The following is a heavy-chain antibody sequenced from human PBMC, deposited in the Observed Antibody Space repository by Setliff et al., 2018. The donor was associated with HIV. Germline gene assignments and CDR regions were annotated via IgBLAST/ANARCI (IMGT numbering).Heavy chain of an antibody. D-gene: IGHD3-22*01. V-gene: IGHV1-69*05. CDR2: IIPIFGTA. J-gene: IGHJ3*02. CDR1: GGTFSSYA. CDR3: ARVGYDSSGYYPRGAFDI. Sequence: GASVKVSCKASGGTFSSYAISWVRQAPGQGLEWMGGIIPIFGTANYAQKFQGRVTITTDESTSTAYMELSSRRSEDTAVYYCARVGYDSSGYYPRGAFDIWGQGTMVTVSS.